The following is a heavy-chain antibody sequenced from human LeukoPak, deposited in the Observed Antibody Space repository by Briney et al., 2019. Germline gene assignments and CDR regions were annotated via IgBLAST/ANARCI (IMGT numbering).Heavy chain of an antibody. Sequence: SETLSLTCTVSGYSISSGYYWGWIRQPPGKGLEWIGSIYHSGSTYYNPSLKSRVTISVDTSKNQFSLKLSSVTAADTAVYYCVRGNWGSDFNSWGQGTLVTVSS. J-gene: IGHJ4*02. V-gene: IGHV4-38-2*02. CDR2: IYHSGST. D-gene: IGHD7-27*01. CDR3: VRGNWGSDFNS. CDR1: GYSISSGYY.